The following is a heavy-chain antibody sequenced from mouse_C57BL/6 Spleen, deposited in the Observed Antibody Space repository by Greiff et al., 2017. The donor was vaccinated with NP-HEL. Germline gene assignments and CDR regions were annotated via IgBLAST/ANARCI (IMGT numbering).Heavy chain of an antibody. D-gene: IGHD2-4*01. Sequence: VQLQQPGAELVMPGASVKLSCKASGYTFTSYWMHWVKQRPGQGLEWIGEIDPSDSYTNSNQQFKGKSTLTVDKSSSTAYMQLSSLTSEDSADYYCARVWNDYDGRGFAYWGKGTLVTVSA. V-gene: IGHV1-69*01. J-gene: IGHJ3*01. CDR3: ARVWNDYDGRGFAY. CDR1: GYTFTSYW. CDR2: IDPSDSYT.